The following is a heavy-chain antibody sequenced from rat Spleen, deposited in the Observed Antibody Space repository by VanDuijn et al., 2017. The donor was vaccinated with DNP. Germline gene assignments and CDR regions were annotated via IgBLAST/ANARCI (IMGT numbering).Heavy chain of an antibody. V-gene: IGHV5-20*01. J-gene: IGHJ2*01. Sequence: EVQLVQSGGGLVQPGRSLKLSCAASGFTFSDYYMAWVRQAPTKGLEWVAYISYDGGITYYGDSVKGRFTISRDNAENTVYLQMNSLRSEDTATYYCAKGTGIDWGQGVMVTVSS. CDR1: GFTFSDYY. D-gene: IGHD1-11*01. CDR2: ISYDGGIT. CDR3: AKGTGID.